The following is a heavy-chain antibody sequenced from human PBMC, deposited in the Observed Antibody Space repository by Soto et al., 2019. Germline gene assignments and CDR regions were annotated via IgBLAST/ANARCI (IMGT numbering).Heavy chain of an antibody. D-gene: IGHD6-25*01. CDR3: ARGGTRNPIAAANWFDP. CDR2: INHSGST. J-gene: IGHJ5*02. CDR1: GGSFSGYY. Sequence: PSETLSLTCAVYGGSFSGYYWSWIRQPPGKGLEWIGEINHSGSTNYNPSLKSRVTISVDTSKNQFSLKLSSVTAADTAVYYCARGGTRNPIAAANWFDPWGQGTLVTVSS. V-gene: IGHV4-34*01.